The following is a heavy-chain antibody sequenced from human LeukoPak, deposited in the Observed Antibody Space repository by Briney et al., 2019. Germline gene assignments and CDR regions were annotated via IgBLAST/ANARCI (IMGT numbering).Heavy chain of an antibody. CDR3: ARGLGPGRWLQSHYFDY. D-gene: IGHD5-24*01. V-gene: IGHV4-59*01. J-gene: IGHJ4*02. CDR1: GGSISSYY. Sequence: PSETLSLTCTVSGGSISSYYWSWIRQPPGKGLEWIGYIYYSGGTNYNPSLKSRVTISVDTSKNQFSLKLSSVTAADTAVYYCARGLGPGRWLQSHYFDYWGQGTLVTVSS. CDR2: IYYSGGT.